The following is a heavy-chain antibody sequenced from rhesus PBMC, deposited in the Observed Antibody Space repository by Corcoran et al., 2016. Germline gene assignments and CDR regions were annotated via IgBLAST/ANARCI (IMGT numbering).Heavy chain of an antibody. CDR1: GFTFSSYW. Sequence: EVQLVESGGGLAKPGGSLRLSCAASGFTFSSYWMNWVRQAPGKGLEWASTINSGGGSTYYADSVKGRFTISRDNSKNTLSLQMNSLRAEDTAVYFCAKPYGIKAKVPNYFDSWGQGVLVTVSS. CDR2: INSGGGST. J-gene: IGHJ4*01. CDR3: AKPYGIKAKVPNYFDS. D-gene: IGHD4-17*01. V-gene: IGHV3S25*01.